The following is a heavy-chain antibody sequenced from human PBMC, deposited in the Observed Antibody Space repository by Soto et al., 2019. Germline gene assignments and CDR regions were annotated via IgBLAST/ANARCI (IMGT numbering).Heavy chain of an antibody. Sequence: ESGGGLVQPGGSLRLSCAASGFTFSSYWMSWVRQAPGKGLEWVANIKQDGSEKYYVDSVKGRFTISRDNAKNSLYLQMNSLRAEDTAVYYCASIALSSSPYYYYYYGMDVWGQGTTVTVSS. D-gene: IGHD6-6*01. CDR2: IKQDGSEK. V-gene: IGHV3-7*01. CDR3: ASIALSSSPYYYYYYGMDV. J-gene: IGHJ6*02. CDR1: GFTFSSYW.